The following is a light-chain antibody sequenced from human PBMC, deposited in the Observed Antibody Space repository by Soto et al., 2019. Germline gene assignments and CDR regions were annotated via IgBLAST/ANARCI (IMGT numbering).Light chain of an antibody. V-gene: IGKV3-11*01. CDR3: QQYNDGPPIT. CDR1: QNISNY. Sequence: VLTQSRATLSLSPGTRASLSSSGSQNISNYLIWYQQKPGQAPRLLIYDVSNRATGIPARFSGSGSGTDFTLTIISLQSEDFAVYYCQQYNDGPPITFGQGTRLEIK. J-gene: IGKJ5*01. CDR2: DVS.